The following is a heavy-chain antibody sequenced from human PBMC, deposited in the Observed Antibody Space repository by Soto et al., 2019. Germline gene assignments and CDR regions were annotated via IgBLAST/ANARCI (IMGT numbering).Heavy chain of an antibody. CDR1: GDSITSYF. J-gene: IGHJ5*02. Sequence: PSETLSLTCTVSGDSITSYFCGWIRQPPGKGLEWIGSIYYSGSTYYNPSLKSRVTVSVDTSKNQFSLKLSSVTAADTAVYYCARHPSDFWFDPWGQGTLVTVSS. V-gene: IGHV4-39*01. CDR3: ARHPSDFWFDP. CDR2: IYYSGST. D-gene: IGHD2-21*02.